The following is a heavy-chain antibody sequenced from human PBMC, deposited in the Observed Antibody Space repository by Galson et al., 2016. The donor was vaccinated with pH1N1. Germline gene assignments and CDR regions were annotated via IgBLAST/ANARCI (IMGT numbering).Heavy chain of an antibody. V-gene: IGHV5-51*03. D-gene: IGHD4-17*01. CDR3: ARRNDYGDYRGDAFDI. J-gene: IGHJ3*02. CDR1: GYKFASSW. Sequence: QSGAEVTKPGESLKISCKGSGYKFASSWIVWVCQMPGKGLEWMGIIWLGGSLIRYKPSFQGQVTISADKSINIVYLEWSSLKASDTATYYCARRNDYGDYRGDAFDIWGQGTLVTVSS. CDR2: IWLGGSLI.